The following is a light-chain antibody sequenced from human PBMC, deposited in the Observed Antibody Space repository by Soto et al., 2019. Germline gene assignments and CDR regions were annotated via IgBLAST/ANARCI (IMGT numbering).Light chain of an antibody. CDR3: ISYTVSRSYV. CDR1: SSDVGGYIW. J-gene: IGLJ1*01. V-gene: IGLV2-14*01. Sequence: QSALTQPASLSGSPGQSITISCTGTSSDVGGYIWVSWYQHHPGKAPKLVIYDAYQRPSGVSSRFSGSKSGNTAFLTISGLQTEDEADYYCISYTVSRSYVFGSGTKVTVL. CDR2: DAY.